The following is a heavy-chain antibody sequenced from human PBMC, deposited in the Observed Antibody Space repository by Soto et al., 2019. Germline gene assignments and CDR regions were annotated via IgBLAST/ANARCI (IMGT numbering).Heavy chain of an antibody. CDR1: GFTFSHYP. D-gene: IGHD5-18*01. J-gene: IGHJ5*02. Sequence: DVQLMESGGGLVQPGGSLRLSCSASGFTFSHYPMKWVRQAPGKGLEWVSDISASGGLTYYADSVKGRFTVSRDNSKNTFFLQMSGLRAEDTALYYCAREGDEGRDNYGYPSDLWGQGTLVTVSS. CDR2: ISASGGLT. V-gene: IGHV3-23*01. CDR3: AREGDEGRDNYGYPSDL.